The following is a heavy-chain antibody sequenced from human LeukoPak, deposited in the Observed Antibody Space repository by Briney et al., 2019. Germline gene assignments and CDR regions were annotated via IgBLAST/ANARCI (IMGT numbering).Heavy chain of an antibody. Sequence: GGSLRLSCAASGFTFEDYAMSWVRQGPGKGLEWVAGINWNGASAGYGDSVKGRFTISRDNAKKSLYLQMNGLRAEDTAVYYCAPEDTAMVEHLDFDYWGQGTLVTVSS. J-gene: IGHJ4*02. CDR1: GFTFEDYA. V-gene: IGHV3-20*04. D-gene: IGHD5-18*01. CDR3: APEDTAMVEHLDFDY. CDR2: INWNGASA.